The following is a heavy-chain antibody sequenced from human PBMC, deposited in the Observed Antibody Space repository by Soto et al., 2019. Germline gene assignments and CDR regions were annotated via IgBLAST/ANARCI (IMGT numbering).Heavy chain of an antibody. J-gene: IGHJ4*02. V-gene: IGHV1-8*01. CDR2: MNPNSGNT. D-gene: IGHD3-3*01. CDR1: GYTFTSYD. Sequence: EASVKVSCKASGYTFTSYDINWVRQATGQGLEWMGWMNPNSGNTGYAQKFQGRVTMTKNTSISTAYMELSSLRSDDTAVYYCARVYDFWSGYSNPFDYWGQGTLVTVSS. CDR3: ARVYDFWSGYSNPFDY.